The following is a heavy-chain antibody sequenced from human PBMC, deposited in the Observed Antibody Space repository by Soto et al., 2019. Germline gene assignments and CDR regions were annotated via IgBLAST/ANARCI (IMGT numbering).Heavy chain of an antibody. CDR2: IWYDGSNK. Sequence: GGSLRLACAASGFTFSSYGMHWVRQAPGKGLERVGVIWYDGSNKYYADSVKGRFTISRDNSKNTLYLQMNSLRAEDTAVYYCARVKGDAVGYGMDVWGQGTTVTVSS. CDR1: GFTFSSYG. J-gene: IGHJ6*02. D-gene: IGHD1-26*01. CDR3: ARVKGDAVGYGMDV. V-gene: IGHV3-33*01.